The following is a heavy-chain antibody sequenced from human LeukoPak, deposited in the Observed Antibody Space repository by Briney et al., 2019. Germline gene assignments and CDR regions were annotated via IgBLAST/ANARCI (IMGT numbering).Heavy chain of an antibody. CDR2: ISGSGGST. V-gene: IGHV3-23*01. D-gene: IGHD5-12*01. Sequence: GGSLRLSCAASGFTFSSYAMNWVRQAPGKGLEWGSGISGSGGSTYYADSVKGRFTISRDNSKNTLYLQMNNLRAEDTAVYYCAKDRWARGDQVATADSVHYWGQGTLVTVSS. CDR1: GFTFSSYA. J-gene: IGHJ4*02. CDR3: AKDRWARGDQVATADSVHY.